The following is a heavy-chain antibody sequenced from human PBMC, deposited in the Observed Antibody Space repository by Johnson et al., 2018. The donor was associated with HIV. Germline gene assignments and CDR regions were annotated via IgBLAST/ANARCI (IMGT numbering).Heavy chain of an antibody. J-gene: IGHJ3*02. CDR3: ARDLGPDGAFDI. CDR2: TAHDESIT. Sequence: QVQLVESGGGVVQPGESLRLSCAASGFTFANYGMHWVRQAPGKGLEWVAFTAHDESITHYADSVKGRFTMSRDNSKSTLNLQMNSLRAEDTAVYYCARDLGPDGAFDIWGQGTMVTVSS. D-gene: IGHD5-24*01. CDR1: GFTFANYG. V-gene: IGHV3-30*02.